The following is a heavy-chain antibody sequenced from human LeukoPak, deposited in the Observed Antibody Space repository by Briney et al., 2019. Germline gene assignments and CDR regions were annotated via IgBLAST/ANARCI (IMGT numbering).Heavy chain of an antibody. CDR3: ARDTLDSSGPHPHN. J-gene: IGHJ4*02. V-gene: IGHV3-11*05. Sequence: GGSLRLSCTASGFTFSDYYMTWIRQAPGKGLEWLSYVSTDSTYTNYADSVKGRFTISRDNSKNTLYLQMNSLRAEDTAVYYCARDTLDSSGPHPHNWGQGTLVTVSS. CDR2: VSTDSTYT. CDR1: GFTFSDYY. D-gene: IGHD3-22*01.